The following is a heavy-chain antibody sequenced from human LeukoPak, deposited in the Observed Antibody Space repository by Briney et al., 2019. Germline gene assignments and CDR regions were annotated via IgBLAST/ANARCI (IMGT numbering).Heavy chain of an antibody. CDR1: GFTFSSYS. CDR2: ISSSSSTI. D-gene: IGHD2-15*01. Sequence: GGSLRLSCAAPGFTFSSYSMNWVRQAPGKGLEWVSYISSSSSTIYYADSVKGRFTISRDNAKNSLYLQMSSLRAEDTAVYYCARGVLAPIIDYWGQGTLVTVSS. V-gene: IGHV3-48*01. CDR3: ARGVLAPIIDY. J-gene: IGHJ4*02.